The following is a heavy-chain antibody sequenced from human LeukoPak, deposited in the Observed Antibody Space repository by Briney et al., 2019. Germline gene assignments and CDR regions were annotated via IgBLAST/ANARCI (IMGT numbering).Heavy chain of an antibody. CDR3: ARSLVGPVNAFDI. Sequence: GASVKVSCKASGGTFSSYAISWVRQAPGQGLEWMGRIIPILGIANYAQKLQGRVTITADKSTSTAYMELSSLRSEDTAVYYCARSLVGPVNAFDIWGQGTMVTVSS. CDR2: IIPILGIA. J-gene: IGHJ3*02. V-gene: IGHV1-69*04. CDR1: GGTFSSYA. D-gene: IGHD2-21*01.